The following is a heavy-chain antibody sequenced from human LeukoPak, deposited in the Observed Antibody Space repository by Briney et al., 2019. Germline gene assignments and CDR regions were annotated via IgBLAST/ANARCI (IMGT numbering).Heavy chain of an antibody. J-gene: IGHJ4*02. CDR2: INHSGST. CDR3: ARGADIVLMVYAAASSYFDY. CDR1: GGSFSGYY. D-gene: IGHD2-8*01. V-gene: IGHV4-34*01. Sequence: SSETLSLTCAVYGGSFSGYYWSWIRQPPGKGLEWIGEINHSGSTNYNPSLKSRVTISVDTSKNQFSLKQSSVTAADTAVYYCARGADIVLMVYAAASSYFDYWGQGTLVTVSS.